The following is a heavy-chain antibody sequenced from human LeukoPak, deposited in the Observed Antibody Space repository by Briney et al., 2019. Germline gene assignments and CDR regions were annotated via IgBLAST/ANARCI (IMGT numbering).Heavy chain of an antibody. V-gene: IGHV3-30-3*01. CDR2: ISFDGSNK. Sequence: GGSLRLSCAASGFTFSTYAIHWVRQAPGKGLEWVAVISFDGSNKYYADSVKGRFTISRDNSKNTLYLQMNSLRAEDTAVYYCARDHRGLDVWGQGTTVTVSS. CDR1: GFTFSTYA. CDR3: ARDHRGLDV. J-gene: IGHJ6*02. D-gene: IGHD1-14*01.